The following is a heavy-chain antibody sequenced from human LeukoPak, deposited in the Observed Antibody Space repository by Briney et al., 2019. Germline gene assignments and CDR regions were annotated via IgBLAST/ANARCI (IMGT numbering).Heavy chain of an antibody. Sequence: PSETLSLTCAVYGGSFSGYYWSWIRQPPGKGLEWIGEINHSGSTNYNPSLKSRVTISVDTSKNQFSLKLSSVTAADTAVYYCARDPGGYDSNFDYWGQGTLVTVSS. CDR2: INHSGST. CDR1: GGSFSGYY. D-gene: IGHD5-12*01. J-gene: IGHJ4*02. V-gene: IGHV4-34*01. CDR3: ARDPGGYDSNFDY.